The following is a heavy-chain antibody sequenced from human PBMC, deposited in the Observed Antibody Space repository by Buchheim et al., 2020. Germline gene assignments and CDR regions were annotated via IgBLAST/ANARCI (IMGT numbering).Heavy chain of an antibody. CDR1: GFTFITYW. V-gene: IGHV3-7*01. CDR2: MNPDGSER. Sequence: EVQLVESGGGWVRPGGSLRLSCAGSGFTFITYWMSWVRQAPGKGLEWVATMNPDGSERYYVDSVKGRFTISRDNTKNSVYLLMNTLRAEETAVYYCATYGDGAFDFWGRGT. J-gene: IGHJ3*01. CDR3: ATYGDGAFDF. D-gene: IGHD3-10*01.